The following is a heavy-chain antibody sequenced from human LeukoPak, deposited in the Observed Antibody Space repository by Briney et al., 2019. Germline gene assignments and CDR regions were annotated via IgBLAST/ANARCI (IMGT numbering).Heavy chain of an antibody. CDR1: GYTFTNYG. V-gene: IGHV1-18*01. CDR2: ISAYNGNT. J-gene: IGHJ1*01. D-gene: IGHD3-22*01. Sequence: GASVKVSCKASGYTFTNYGISWGRQAPGQGLEWMGWISAYNGNTNYAQKLQGRVTVTTDTSTSTAYMELRSLRSADTAVYYCARDYYDSSGYAEYFQHWGQGTLVTVSS. CDR3: ARDYYDSSGYAEYFQH.